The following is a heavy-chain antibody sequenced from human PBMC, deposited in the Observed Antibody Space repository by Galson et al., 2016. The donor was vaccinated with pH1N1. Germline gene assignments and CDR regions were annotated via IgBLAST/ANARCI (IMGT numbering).Heavy chain of an antibody. CDR3: VRSYYGAYVGEFDY. D-gene: IGHD4-17*01. CDR1: GGTFSSYA. CDR2: NILIFGTA. Sequence: SVKGSCKASGGTFSSYAISCVRQAPGQGPEWMGGNILIFGTANYAQKFQGRVTITADKSTSTAYMELRSLRSEDTAVYYCVRSYYGAYVGEFDYWGQGTLVTVSS. J-gene: IGHJ4*02. V-gene: IGHV1-69*06.